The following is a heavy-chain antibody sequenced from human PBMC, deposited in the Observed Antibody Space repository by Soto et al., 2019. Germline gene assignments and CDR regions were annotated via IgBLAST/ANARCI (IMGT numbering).Heavy chain of an antibody. CDR1: GYTFTSYG. V-gene: IGHV1-18*01. J-gene: IGHJ4*02. D-gene: IGHD4-17*01. CDR3: AIGTTVETGNY. Sequence: QVQLVQSGAEVKKPGASVKVSCKAYGYTFTSYGISWVRQAPGQVLEWMGWISAYNGNTNYAQKLQGRVTMTTETSTSTAYMELRRRRSDDTAVSYWAIGTTVETGNYWGQGTLVTVSS. CDR2: ISAYNGNT.